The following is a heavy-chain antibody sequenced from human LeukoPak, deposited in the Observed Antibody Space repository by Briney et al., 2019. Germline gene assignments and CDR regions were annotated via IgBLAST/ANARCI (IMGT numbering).Heavy chain of an antibody. Sequence: ASVKVSCKASGYTFRDYGITWVRQAPGQGLEWMGWISPYSGNTNYIQKLQGRVTMTTDTSTSTAYMELRSLRSDDTAMYYCARCITMIRGIIHDAFDVWGQGTVVTVSS. CDR1: GYTFRDYG. V-gene: IGHV1-18*01. J-gene: IGHJ3*01. CDR3: ARCITMIRGIIHDAFDV. D-gene: IGHD3-10*01. CDR2: ISPYSGNT.